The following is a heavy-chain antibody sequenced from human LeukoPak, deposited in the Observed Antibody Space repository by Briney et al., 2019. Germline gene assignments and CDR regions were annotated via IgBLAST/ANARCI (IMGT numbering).Heavy chain of an antibody. CDR1: GFTFDDYA. Sequence: PGGSLRLSCAASGFTFDDYAMHWVRQAPGKGLEWVSGISWNSGSIGYADSVKGRFTISRDNAKNSLYLQMNSLRAEDTAVYYCARGDVVVSGYDLRYYYYGMDVWGQGTTVTVSS. J-gene: IGHJ6*02. V-gene: IGHV3-9*01. D-gene: IGHD5-12*01. CDR3: ARGDVVVSGYDLRYYYYGMDV. CDR2: ISWNSGSI.